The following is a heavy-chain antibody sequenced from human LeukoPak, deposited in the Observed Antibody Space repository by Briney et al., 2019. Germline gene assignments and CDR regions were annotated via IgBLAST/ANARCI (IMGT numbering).Heavy chain of an antibody. Sequence: GGSLRLSCAASGFTLSDHYMDWVRHAPGQGLVWVSRIKGDGISTNYADSVKGRFTISRDNSKNTLYLQMNSLRDEDTAVYYCAKHRFESGGYHSTDWGQGTLVTVSS. CDR3: AKHRFESGGYHSTD. V-gene: IGHV3-74*01. D-gene: IGHD3-22*01. CDR1: GFTLSDHY. CDR2: IKGDGIST. J-gene: IGHJ4*02.